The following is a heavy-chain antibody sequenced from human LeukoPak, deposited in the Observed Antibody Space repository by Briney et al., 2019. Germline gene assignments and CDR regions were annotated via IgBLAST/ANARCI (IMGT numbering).Heavy chain of an antibody. Sequence: GGSLRLSCAASGFTFNSYAMSWVRQAPGKGLEWVSAISLSGGSTYYADSVKGRFTISRDNSKKTLDLHMDSLRAEDTAVYYCAKERLGGNYGDYAVDYWGQGTMVTVSS. CDR1: GFTFNSYA. V-gene: IGHV3-23*01. CDR2: ISLSGGST. J-gene: IGHJ4*02. CDR3: AKERLGGNYGDYAVDY. D-gene: IGHD4-17*01.